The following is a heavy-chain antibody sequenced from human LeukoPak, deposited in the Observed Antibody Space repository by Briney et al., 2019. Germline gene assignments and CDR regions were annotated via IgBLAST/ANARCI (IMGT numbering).Heavy chain of an antibody. D-gene: IGHD3-3*01. J-gene: IGHJ6*03. CDR3: ARVYDFWSGYFYYYYMDV. Sequence: SETLSLTCTVSGGSISSYYWSWTRQPPGKGLEWIGRIYISGSASYNPSLKSRVTFSVDTSKNQFSLKLTSVTAADTAVYYCARVYDFWSGYFYYYYMDVWGKGTTVTVSS. V-gene: IGHV4-4*07. CDR1: GGSISSYY. CDR2: IYISGSA.